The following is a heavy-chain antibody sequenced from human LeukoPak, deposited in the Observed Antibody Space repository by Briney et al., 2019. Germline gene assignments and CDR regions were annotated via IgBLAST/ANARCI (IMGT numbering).Heavy chain of an antibody. CDR1: GGSISSSSHY. Sequence: SETLSLTCTVSGGSISSSSHYWGWTRQPPGKGLEWTGSIFYSGSTYYNPSLKSRVTISVDTSKNQFSLKLSSVTAADTAVYYCARVQLSSYYYIDVWGKGTTVTVSS. CDR3: ARVQLSSYYYIDV. D-gene: IGHD2-2*01. CDR2: IFYSGST. V-gene: IGHV4-39*01. J-gene: IGHJ6*03.